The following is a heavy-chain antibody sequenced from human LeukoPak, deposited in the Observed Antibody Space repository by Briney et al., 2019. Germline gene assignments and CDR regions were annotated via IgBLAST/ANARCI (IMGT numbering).Heavy chain of an antibody. J-gene: IGHJ4*02. CDR2: INPNSGGT. D-gene: IGHD4-23*01. Sequence: ASVKVSCKASGYTFTGYYMHWVRQAPGQGLEWMGWINPNSGGTNYAQKFQGRVTMTRDTSISTAYMELTRLTSNDTAVFYCAGARSTRWSYYDYWGQGTLVTVSS. CDR3: AGARSTRWSYYDY. CDR1: GYTFTGYY. V-gene: IGHV1-2*02.